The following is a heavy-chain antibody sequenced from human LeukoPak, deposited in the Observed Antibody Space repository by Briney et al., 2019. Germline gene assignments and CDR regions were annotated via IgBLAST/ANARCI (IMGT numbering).Heavy chain of an antibody. Sequence: GGSLRLSCAASGFTFSSYEMNWVRQAPGKGLEWVSSISSSSGYIYYADSVKGRFTISRDNAKNSLYLQMHSLRAEDTAVYYCAREWELPLWGQGTLVTVSS. CDR1: GFTFSSYE. V-gene: IGHV3-21*01. CDR2: ISSSSGYI. J-gene: IGHJ4*02. CDR3: AREWELPL. D-gene: IGHD1-26*01.